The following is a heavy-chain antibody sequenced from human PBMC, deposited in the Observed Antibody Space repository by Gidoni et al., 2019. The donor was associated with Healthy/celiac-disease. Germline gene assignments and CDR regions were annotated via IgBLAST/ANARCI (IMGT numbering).Heavy chain of an antibody. D-gene: IGHD3-22*01. CDR3: ARDWYYYDSSGYYYY. V-gene: IGHV3-30-3*01. CDR1: GFTFRSYA. J-gene: IGHJ4*02. CDR2: RSYDGSNK. Sequence: QVQLVESGGGVVQPGRSMRLSCAASGFTFRSYAMHWFRQAPGKGREWVSVRSYDGSNKYYADSVKGRFTISRDNSKNTLYLQMNSLRAEDTAVYYCARDWYYYDSSGYYYYWGQGTLVTVSS.